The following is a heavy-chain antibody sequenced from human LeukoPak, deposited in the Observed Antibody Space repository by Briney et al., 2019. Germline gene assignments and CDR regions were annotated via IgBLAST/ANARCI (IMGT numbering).Heavy chain of an antibody. CDR3: ARRPDFGTNIIGA. Sequence: ASVTVSCKSSGHTFTGYYMHWVRQAPGQGLEWMGWINPNTGGTNYAQKFQGRVTMTRDTSISTVYMELSSLRSDDTAVYYCARRPDFGTNIIGAWGQGTLVTVSS. V-gene: IGHV1-2*02. J-gene: IGHJ5*02. D-gene: IGHD1-14*01. CDR2: INPNTGGT. CDR1: GHTFTGYY.